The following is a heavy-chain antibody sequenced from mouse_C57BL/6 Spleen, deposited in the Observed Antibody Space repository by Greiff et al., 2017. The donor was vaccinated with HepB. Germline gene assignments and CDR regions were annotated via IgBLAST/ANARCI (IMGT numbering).Heavy chain of an antibody. Sequence: VQLQESGAELVRPGTSVKMSCKASGYTFTNYWIGWAKQRPGHGLEWIGDIYPGGGYTNYNEKFKGKATLTADKSSSTAYMQCSSLTSEDSAIYYCARHDYDGRSWFAYWGQGTLVTVSA. J-gene: IGHJ3*01. CDR3: ARHDYDGRSWFAY. CDR1: GYTFTNYW. CDR2: IYPGGGYT. V-gene: IGHV1-63*01. D-gene: IGHD2-4*01.